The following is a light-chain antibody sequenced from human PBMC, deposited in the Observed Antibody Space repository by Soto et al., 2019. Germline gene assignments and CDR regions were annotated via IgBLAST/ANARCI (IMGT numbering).Light chain of an antibody. CDR2: AVN. V-gene: IGLV2-14*01. J-gene: IGLJ1*01. CDR1: SEDIGAYDY. Sequence: QSVLTQPASGAASPGQSIFISCTGTSEDIGAYDYVSWYQQHPGKAPKLILYAVNDRPSGVSSRFSGSKSVNTASLTISGVQPDDEADYYCSSYRSSDTLQVFGTGTKLTVL. CDR3: SSYRSSDTLQV.